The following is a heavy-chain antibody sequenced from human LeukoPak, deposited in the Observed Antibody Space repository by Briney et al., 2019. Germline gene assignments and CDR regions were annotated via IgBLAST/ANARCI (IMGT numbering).Heavy chain of an antibody. Sequence: ASVTVSCKASGYTFTIYGISWVRQAPGQGLEWMGWISAYNGNTNYAQKLQGRVTMTTDTSTSTAYMELRSLRSDDTAVYYCARDELAAAGNKYFYYGMDVWGQGTTVTVSS. CDR3: ARDELAAAGNKYFYYGMDV. J-gene: IGHJ6*02. CDR2: ISAYNGNT. CDR1: GYTFTIYG. D-gene: IGHD6-13*01. V-gene: IGHV1-18*01.